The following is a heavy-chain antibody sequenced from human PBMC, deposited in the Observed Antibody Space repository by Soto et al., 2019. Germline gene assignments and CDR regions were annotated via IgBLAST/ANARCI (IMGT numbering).Heavy chain of an antibody. J-gene: IGHJ5*02. CDR2: ITGSGGRT. CDR1: GFTFSSYA. Sequence: GGSLRLSCAASGFTFSSYAMTWVRQAPGKGLEWVSGITGSGGRTSYADSVKGRFTISRDNSKNTLYLQMYSLRAEDTAIYYCAKDRDYSDYVRWLDPWGQGTLVTVSS. CDR3: AKDRDYSDYVRWLDP. D-gene: IGHD4-17*01. V-gene: IGHV3-23*01.